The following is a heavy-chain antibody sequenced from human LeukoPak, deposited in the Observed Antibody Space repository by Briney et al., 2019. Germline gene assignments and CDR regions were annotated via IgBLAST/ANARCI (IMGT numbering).Heavy chain of an antibody. D-gene: IGHD4-17*01. CDR1: GFTFSSYA. CDR3: ARGRPPTHDYGDYVPSPAFDY. Sequence: GGSLRLSCAASGFTFSSYAMHWVRQAPGKGLEWVAVISYDGSNKYYADSVKGRFTISRDNSKNTLYLQMNSLRAEDTAVYYCARGRPPTHDYGDYVPSPAFDYWGQGTLVTVSS. J-gene: IGHJ4*02. CDR2: ISYDGSNK. V-gene: IGHV3-30-3*01.